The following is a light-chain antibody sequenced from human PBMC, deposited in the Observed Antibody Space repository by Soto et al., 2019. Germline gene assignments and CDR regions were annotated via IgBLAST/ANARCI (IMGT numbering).Light chain of an antibody. CDR2: EGS. CDR3: CSDAVV. V-gene: IGLV2-23*01. CDR1: SSDVGTYNL. J-gene: IGLJ2*01. Sequence: QSALTQPASVSGSPGQSITISCTGISSDVGTYNLVSWYQQHPGKAPKLIIYEGSVRPSGVSDRFSGSRSGDTASLTISGLQAEDEADYYCCSDAVVFGGGTKLTVL.